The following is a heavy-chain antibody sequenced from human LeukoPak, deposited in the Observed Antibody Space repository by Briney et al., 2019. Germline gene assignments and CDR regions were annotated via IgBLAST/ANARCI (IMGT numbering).Heavy chain of an antibody. CDR1: GGSISSTSYY. CDR3: ARLRLRTLLFDY. CDR2: IYYSGST. V-gene: IGHV4-39*01. D-gene: IGHD1-14*01. J-gene: IGHJ4*02. Sequence: SETLSLTCTVSGGSISSTSYYWGWIRQPPRKGLEWIGNIYYSGSTYYNPSLKSRVTISVDTSKNQFSLTLSSVTAADTAVYYCARLRLRTLLFDYWGQGTLVTVSS.